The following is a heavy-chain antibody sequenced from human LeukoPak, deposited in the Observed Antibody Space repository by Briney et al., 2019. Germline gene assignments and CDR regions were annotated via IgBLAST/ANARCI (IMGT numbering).Heavy chain of an antibody. Sequence: PGGSLRLSCVASVFTFRNYWMSWVRQAPGKGLEWVANVNHDGSVKYYLDSVKGRFTISRDNTKNSLYLQMNSLRAEDTAVYYCETSRDSSGVDWGQGNLVTVSS. CDR2: VNHDGSVK. CDR3: ETSRDSSGVD. V-gene: IGHV3-7*01. CDR1: VFTFRNYW. D-gene: IGHD3-22*01. J-gene: IGHJ4*02.